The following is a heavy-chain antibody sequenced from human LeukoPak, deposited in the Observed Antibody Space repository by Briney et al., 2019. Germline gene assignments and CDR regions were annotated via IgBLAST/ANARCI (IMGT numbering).Heavy chain of an antibody. CDR3: ARGQLVLPYYYYGMDV. CDR2: IKQDGSEK. CDR1: GFTFSSYW. Sequence: GGSLRLSCAASGFTFSSYWMSWVRQAPGKGLEWVASIKQDGSEKYYVDSVKGRFTISRDNAKNSLYLQMNSLRAEDTAVYYCARGQLVLPYYYYGMDVWGQGTTVTVSS. D-gene: IGHD6-6*01. V-gene: IGHV3-7*01. J-gene: IGHJ6*02.